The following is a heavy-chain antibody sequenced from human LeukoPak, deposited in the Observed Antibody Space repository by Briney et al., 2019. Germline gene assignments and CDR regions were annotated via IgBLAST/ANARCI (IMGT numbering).Heavy chain of an antibody. CDR1: GYSISSGYY. V-gene: IGHV4-38-2*01. D-gene: IGHD6-19*01. J-gene: IGHJ4*02. CDR3: ARQRGVADFDY. CDR2: IYHSGST. Sequence: PSETLSLTCAVSGYSISSGYYWGWIRQPPGKGLEWIGSIYHSGSTYYNPSLKSRVTISVDTSKNQFSMKLRSVTAADTAFYYCARQRGVADFDYWGQGTLVTVSS.